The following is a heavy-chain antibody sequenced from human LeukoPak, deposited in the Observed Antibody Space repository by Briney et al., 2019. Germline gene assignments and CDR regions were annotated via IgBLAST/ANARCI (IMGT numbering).Heavy chain of an antibody. D-gene: IGHD3-22*01. V-gene: IGHV3-30*18. Sequence: PGRSLRLSCAASGFTFSSYGMHWVRQAPGKGLEWVAVISYDGSNKYYADSVKGRFTISRDNSKNTLYLQMNSLRAEDTAVYYCAKTGSSGYYMDYWXXGTLVTVSX. CDR3: AKTGSSGYYMDY. J-gene: IGHJ4*01. CDR2: ISYDGSNK. CDR1: GFTFSSYG.